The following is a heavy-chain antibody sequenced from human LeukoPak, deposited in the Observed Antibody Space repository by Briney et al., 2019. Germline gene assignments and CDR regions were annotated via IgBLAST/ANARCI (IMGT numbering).Heavy chain of an antibody. V-gene: IGHV4-34*01. CDR2: INHSGST. Sequence: SETLSLTCAVYGGSFSGYYWSWIRQPPGKGLEWIGEINHSGSTNYNPSLKSRVTISVDTSKNQFSLKPSSVTAADTAVYYCARVGRFSFDHWGQGTLVTVSS. CDR1: GGSFSGYY. J-gene: IGHJ4*02. CDR3: ARVGRFSFDH.